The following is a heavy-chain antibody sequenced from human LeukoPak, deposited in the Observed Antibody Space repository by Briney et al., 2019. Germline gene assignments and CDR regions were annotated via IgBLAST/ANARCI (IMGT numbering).Heavy chain of an antibody. D-gene: IGHD3-16*01. CDR2: IKQDGSEK. V-gene: IGHV3-7*03. Sequence: GGSLRLPCAASGFTFSNYWMSWVRQAPGQGLEWVANIKQDGSEKYYVDSVKGRFTISRDNAKNSLYLQMNSLRAEDAAVYYCARVSLKTKLGVDYYYGMDVWGQGTTVTVSS. J-gene: IGHJ6*02. CDR3: ARVSLKTKLGVDYYYGMDV. CDR1: GFTFSNYW.